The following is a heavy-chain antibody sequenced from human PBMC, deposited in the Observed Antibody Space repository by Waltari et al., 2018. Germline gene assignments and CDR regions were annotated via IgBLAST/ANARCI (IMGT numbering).Heavy chain of an antibody. CDR1: GFTPRGPA. V-gene: IGHV3-73*01. J-gene: IGHJ4*02. D-gene: IGHD1-26*01. Sequence: EVQLVESGGGLVQPGGSLKLSCAASGFTPRGPALHWVRQASGKGLEWVGRIRSKANSYATAYAASVKGRFTISRDDSKNTAYLQMDSLKTEDTAVYYCSRETISGSYEDHWGQGTLVTVSS. CDR2: IRSKANSYAT. CDR3: SRETISGSYEDH.